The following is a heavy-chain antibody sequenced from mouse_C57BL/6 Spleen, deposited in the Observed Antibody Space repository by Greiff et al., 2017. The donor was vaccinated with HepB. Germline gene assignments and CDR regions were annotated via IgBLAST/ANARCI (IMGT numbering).Heavy chain of an antibody. CDR1: GYTFTSYW. Sequence: VQLQQPGAELVKPGASVKLSCKASGYTFTSYWMHWVKQRPGQGLEWIGMIHPNSGSTNYNEKFKSKAKLTVDKSSSTAYMQLSSLTSEDSAVYYCARLDYYGSSYLDYWGQGTTLTVSS. J-gene: IGHJ2*01. CDR3: ARLDYYGSSYLDY. CDR2: IHPNSGST. D-gene: IGHD1-1*01. V-gene: IGHV1-64*01.